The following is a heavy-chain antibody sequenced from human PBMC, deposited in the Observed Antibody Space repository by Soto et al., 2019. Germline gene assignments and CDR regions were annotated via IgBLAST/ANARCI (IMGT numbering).Heavy chain of an antibody. D-gene: IGHD1-1*01. V-gene: IGHV4-34*01. J-gene: IGHJ6*03. CDR2: INHSGST. CDR3: AVTTDYYYYRDV. CDR1: GGSFSGYY. Sequence: QVQLQQWGAGLLKPSETLSLTCAVYGGSFSGYYWSWIRQPPGKGLEWIGEINHSGSTNYNPSLKSRVTISVDTCKNQFSLKLSSVTAADTAVYYCAVTTDYYYYRDVWGKGTTVTVSS.